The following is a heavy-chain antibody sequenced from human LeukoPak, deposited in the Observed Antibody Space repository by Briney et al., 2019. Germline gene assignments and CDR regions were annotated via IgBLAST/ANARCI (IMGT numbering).Heavy chain of an antibody. Sequence: SETLSLTCAVYGGSFSGYYWSWIRQPPGKGLEWIGEINHSGSTNYNPSLKSRVTISVDTSKNQFSLKLSSVTAADTAVYYCARSPRTTVTTYDYWGRGTLVTVSS. V-gene: IGHV4-34*01. D-gene: IGHD4-11*01. J-gene: IGHJ4*02. CDR3: ARSPRTTVTTYDY. CDR2: INHSGST. CDR1: GGSFSGYY.